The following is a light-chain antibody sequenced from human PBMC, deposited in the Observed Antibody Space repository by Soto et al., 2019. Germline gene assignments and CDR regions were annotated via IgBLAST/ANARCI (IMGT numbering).Light chain of an antibody. CDR3: QQYYNTPWT. Sequence: DIVMTQSPESLAVSLGERANISCKSSQSVLYRSTNKNYLAWYQQKPGQPPKLLIYWASTRESGVPDRFSGSGSGTDFSLTITSLQAEDVGVYYCQQYYNTPWTFGQGTKVEIK. CDR1: QSVLYRSTNKNY. V-gene: IGKV4-1*01. CDR2: WAS. J-gene: IGKJ1*01.